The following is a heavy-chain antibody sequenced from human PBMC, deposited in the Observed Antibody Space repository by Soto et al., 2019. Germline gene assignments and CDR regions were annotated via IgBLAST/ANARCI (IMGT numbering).Heavy chain of an antibody. CDR3: TGDLAGSGVF. Sequence: EMQLVESGGGLVQTGGSLRLSCAGSGLTFSTYWMHWVRQVPGKGLVWVARTNRDGRSTNYAESVKGRFIISRDNAKNTLYLQMNSLRVEDTAVYFCTGDLAGSGVFWGQGTLVTVSS. V-gene: IGHV3-74*01. J-gene: IGHJ4*02. CDR2: TNRDGRST. CDR1: GLTFSTYW. D-gene: IGHD3-3*02.